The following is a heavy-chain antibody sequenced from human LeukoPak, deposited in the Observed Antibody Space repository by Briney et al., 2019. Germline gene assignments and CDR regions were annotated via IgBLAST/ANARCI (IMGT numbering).Heavy chain of an antibody. D-gene: IGHD3-3*01. CDR1: GFTFSSYA. J-gene: IGHJ4*02. V-gene: IGHV3-23*01. CDR3: ANDFSSNDFWRD. Sequence: GGSLRVSCAASGFTFSSYAMSWVRQAPGKGLQWVSAISGSGGSTYYADSVKGRFTISRDNSKNTLYLQMNSLRAEDTAVYYCANDFSSNDFWRDWGQGTPVTVSS. CDR2: ISGSGGST.